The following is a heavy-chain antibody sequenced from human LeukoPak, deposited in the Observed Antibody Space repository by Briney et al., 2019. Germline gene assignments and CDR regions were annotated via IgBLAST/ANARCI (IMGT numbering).Heavy chain of an antibody. J-gene: IGHJ3*02. Sequence: SESLSLTCTVSGGSMSSYYRGWIRQPPGKQLDWIAYIFYSGSTNYNPSLKSRVTISVDTSKNQFSLRLNSVTAADTALYYCARDRYGFAFDIWGQGTMVTVSS. D-gene: IGHD3-16*02. CDR1: GGSMSSYY. V-gene: IGHV4-59*01. CDR3: ARDRYGFAFDI. CDR2: IFYSGST.